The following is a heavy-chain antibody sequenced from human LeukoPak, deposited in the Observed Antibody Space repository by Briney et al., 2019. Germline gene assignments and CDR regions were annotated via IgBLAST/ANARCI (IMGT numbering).Heavy chain of an antibody. CDR1: GYTFTSYY. CDR2: INPSGGST. CDR3: ARERSAKYYDFWSGYPLETNWFDP. V-gene: IGHV1-46*03. J-gene: IGHJ5*02. D-gene: IGHD3-3*01. Sequence: ASVKVSCKASGYTFTSYYMHWVRLAPGQGLEWMGIINPSGGSTSYAQKFQGGVTMTRDTSTSTVYMELSSLRSEDTAVYYCARERSAKYYDFWSGYPLETNWFDPWGQGTLVTVSS.